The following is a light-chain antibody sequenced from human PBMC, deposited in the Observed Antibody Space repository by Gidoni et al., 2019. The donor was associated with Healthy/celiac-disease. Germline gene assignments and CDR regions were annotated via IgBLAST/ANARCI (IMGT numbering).Light chain of an antibody. CDR1: QDISNY. CDR3: QQYDNLPR. Sequence: DIQMTQSPSSLPASVGDRVTITCQASQDISNYLNWYQQKPGKAPKLLIYDASNLETGVPSRFSGSGSGTYFTFTISSLQPEDIATYYCQQYDNLPRFXPXTKVDIK. J-gene: IGKJ3*01. CDR2: DAS. V-gene: IGKV1-33*01.